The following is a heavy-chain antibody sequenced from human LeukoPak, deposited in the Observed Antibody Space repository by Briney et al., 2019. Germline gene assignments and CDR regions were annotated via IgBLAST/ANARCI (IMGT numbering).Heavy chain of an antibody. CDR3: ARKRPRVYHYYYYMDV. CDR2: INHSGST. CDR1: GGSFSGYY. Sequence: SETLSLTCAVYGGSFSGYYWSWIRQPPGKGLEWIGEINHSGSTNYNPSLKSRVTISVDTSKNQFSLKLSSVTAADTAVYYCARKRPRVYHYYYYMDVWGKGTTVTVSS. V-gene: IGHV4-34*01. J-gene: IGHJ6*03.